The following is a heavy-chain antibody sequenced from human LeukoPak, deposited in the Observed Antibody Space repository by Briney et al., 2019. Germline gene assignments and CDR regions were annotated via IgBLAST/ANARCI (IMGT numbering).Heavy chain of an antibody. CDR3: ARRARCSSTSCSRSYFDY. D-gene: IGHD2-2*01. V-gene: IGHV3-21*01. J-gene: IGHJ4*02. CDR1: GFTFSSYS. CDR2: ISSSSSYI. Sequence: GGSLRLSCAASGFTFSSYSMNWVRQAPGKGLEWVSSISSSSSYIYYADSVKGRFTISRGNAKNSLYLQMNSLRAEDTAVYYCARRARCSSTSCSRSYFDYWGQGTLVTVSS.